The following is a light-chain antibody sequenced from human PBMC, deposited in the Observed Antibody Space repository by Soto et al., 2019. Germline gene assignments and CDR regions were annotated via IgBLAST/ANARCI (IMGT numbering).Light chain of an antibody. CDR2: GAS. V-gene: IGKV3-20*01. J-gene: IGKJ5*01. Sequence: EIVLTQSPGTLYLHPGDSTTLSCRVSQTDSNNYLALCQQKPGQAPRVIMYGASRRATGIPDRFSGGGSGTDFTLTISRLEPEDFAVYFCQQYAGPPTTFGHGTRLDI. CDR1: QTDSNNY. CDR3: QQYAGPPTT.